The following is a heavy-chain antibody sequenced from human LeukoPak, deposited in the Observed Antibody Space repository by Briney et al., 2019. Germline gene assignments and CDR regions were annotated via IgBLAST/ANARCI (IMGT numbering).Heavy chain of an antibody. V-gene: IGHV4-59*08. Sequence: PSETLSLTCAVYGGSFRGYYWGWIRHPPGKGLEWIGYVYYTGSTNYNPSLKSRVTISVDTSKNQFSLKLSSVTAADTAVYYCARRSQENRVTTAKNWFDPWGQGTQVTVSS. D-gene: IGHD4-17*01. CDR2: VYYTGST. CDR3: ARRSQENRVTTAKNWFDP. CDR1: GGSFRGYY. J-gene: IGHJ5*02.